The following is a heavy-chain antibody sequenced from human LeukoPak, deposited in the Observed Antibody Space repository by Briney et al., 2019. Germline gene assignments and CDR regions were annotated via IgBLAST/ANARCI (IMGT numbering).Heavy chain of an antibody. CDR3: ARDPGWSSFDI. V-gene: IGHV3-7*03. D-gene: IGHD2-15*01. CDR2: INQDAGTT. CDR1: GFSFTSYW. J-gene: IGHJ3*02. Sequence: GGSLRLSCVASGFSFTSYWMSWVRQAPGKDLEFVANINQDAGTTNYVDSVKGRFTISRDNAENSLYLQMSSLRAEDTALYYCARDPGWSSFDIWRQGIMVTVSS.